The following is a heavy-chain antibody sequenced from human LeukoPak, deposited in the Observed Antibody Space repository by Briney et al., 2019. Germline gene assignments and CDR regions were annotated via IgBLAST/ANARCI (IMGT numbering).Heavy chain of an antibody. CDR3: ASHGGGYYDY. CDR1: GYTFTSYY. Sequence: ASVKVSCKASGYTFTSYYMHWVRQATGQGLEWMGWMNPNSGNTGYAQKFQGRVTITRNTSISTAYMELSSLRSEDTAVYYCASHGGGYYDYWGQGTLVTVSS. CDR2: MNPNSGNT. V-gene: IGHV1-8*03. D-gene: IGHD3-22*01. J-gene: IGHJ4*02.